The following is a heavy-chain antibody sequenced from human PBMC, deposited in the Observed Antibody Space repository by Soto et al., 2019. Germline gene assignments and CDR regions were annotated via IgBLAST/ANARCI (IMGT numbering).Heavy chain of an antibody. CDR2: IYHSGST. CDR3: ARDRYCSGGSCYSGWFDP. CDR1: GGSISSSNW. V-gene: IGHV4-4*02. D-gene: IGHD2-15*01. Sequence: QVQLQESGPGLVKPSGTLSLTCAVSGGSISSSNWWSWVRQPPGKGLEWIGEIYHSGSTNYNPSLKSRVTISVDKSKNQFSLKLSSVTVADTAVYYCARDRYCSGGSCYSGWFDPWGQGTLVTVSS. J-gene: IGHJ5*02.